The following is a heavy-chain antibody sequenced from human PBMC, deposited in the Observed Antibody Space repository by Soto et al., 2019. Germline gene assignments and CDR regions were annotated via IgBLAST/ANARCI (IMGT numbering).Heavy chain of an antibody. J-gene: IGHJ3*02. CDR1: GFTFSSYS. CDR2: ISSSSSYI. CDR3: ARDSSGLKAFDI. Sequence: GGSLRLSCAASGFTFSSYSMNWVRQAPGKGLEWASSISSSSSYIYYADSVKGRFTISRDNAKNSLYLQMNSLRAEDTAVYYWARDSSGLKAFDIWGQGTMVTVSS. D-gene: IGHD6-6*01. V-gene: IGHV3-21*01.